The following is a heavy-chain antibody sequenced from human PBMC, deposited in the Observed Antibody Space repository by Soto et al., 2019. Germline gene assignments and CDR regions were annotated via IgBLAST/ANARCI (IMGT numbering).Heavy chain of an antibody. Sequence: VQLVESGGGVVQPGRSLRLSCAASGFTFSSYAMHWVRQAPGKGLEWVAVISYDGSNKYYADSVKGRFTISRDNSKNTLYLQMNSLRAEDTAVYYCARDVVVVAATISNWFDPWGQGTLVTVSS. CDR1: GFTFSSYA. D-gene: IGHD2-15*01. CDR3: ARDVVVVAATISNWFDP. V-gene: IGHV3-30-3*01. J-gene: IGHJ5*02. CDR2: ISYDGSNK.